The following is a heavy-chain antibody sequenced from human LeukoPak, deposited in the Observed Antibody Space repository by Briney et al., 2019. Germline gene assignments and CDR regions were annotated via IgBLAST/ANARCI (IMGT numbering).Heavy chain of an antibody. CDR1: GFTVSSNY. CDR3: ARQGSTRSYNWFDP. Sequence: GGSLRLSCAASGFTVSSNYMSWVRQAPGKGLEWVSYISSSSSTIYYADSVKGRFTISRDNAKNSLYLQMNSLRAEDTAVYYCARQGSTRSYNWFDPWGQGTLVTVSS. V-gene: IGHV3-48*04. J-gene: IGHJ5*02. CDR2: ISSSSSTI. D-gene: IGHD2-2*01.